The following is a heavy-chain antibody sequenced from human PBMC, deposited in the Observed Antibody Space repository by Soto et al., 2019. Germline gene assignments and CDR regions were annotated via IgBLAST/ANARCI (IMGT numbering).Heavy chain of an antibody. Sequence: EVQLLESGGGLVQPGGSLRLSCAASGFTFSSYAMSWVRQAPGKGLEWVSAISGSGGSTYYADSVKGRFTISRDNSKNTLYLQMNSLRAEDTAVYYCAKEINYYDYIWGSFRYYFDYWGQGTLVTVSP. CDR3: AKEINYYDYIWGSFRYYFDY. CDR2: ISGSGGST. D-gene: IGHD3-16*01. J-gene: IGHJ4*02. CDR1: GFTFSSYA. V-gene: IGHV3-23*01.